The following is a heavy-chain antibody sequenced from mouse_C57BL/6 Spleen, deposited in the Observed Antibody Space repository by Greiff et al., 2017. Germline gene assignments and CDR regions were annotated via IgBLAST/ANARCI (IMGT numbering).Heavy chain of an antibody. CDR3: ASGEVRFDY. J-gene: IGHJ2*01. D-gene: IGHD2-13*01. V-gene: IGHV1-76*01. Sequence: QVQLQQSGAELVRPGASVKLSCKASGYTFTDYYINWVKQRPGQGLEWIARIYPGSGNTYYNEKFKGKATLTAEKSSSTAYMQLSSLTSEDSAVYFCASGEVRFDYWGQGTTLTVSS. CDR1: GYTFTDYY. CDR2: IYPGSGNT.